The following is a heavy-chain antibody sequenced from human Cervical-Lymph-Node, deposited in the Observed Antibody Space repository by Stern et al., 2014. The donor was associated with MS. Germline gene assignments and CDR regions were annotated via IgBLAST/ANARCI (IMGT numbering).Heavy chain of an antibody. Sequence: QVQMLQPGAEVKKPGASVKVSCRASGYTFTSYTMHWVRQAPGQRLEWMGWINAGNGDTKYSQKFQGRVTITRDTSASTAYMELSSLRSEDTTVFYCARSSSGWDAFDIWGQGTMVTVSS. D-gene: IGHD6-19*01. CDR3: ARSSSGWDAFDI. CDR1: GYTFTSYT. V-gene: IGHV1-3*01. J-gene: IGHJ3*02. CDR2: INAGNGDT.